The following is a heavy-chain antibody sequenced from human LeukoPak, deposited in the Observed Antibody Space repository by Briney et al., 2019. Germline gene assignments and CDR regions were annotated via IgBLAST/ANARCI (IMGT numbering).Heavy chain of an antibody. CDR3: TRGQGLYY. CDR2: IRRKVYGGTA. J-gene: IGHJ4*02. V-gene: IGHV3-49*03. D-gene: IGHD3/OR15-3a*01. CDR1: GFTFSDST. Sequence: GGSLRLSCAASGFTFSDSTMSWYRQAPGKGLEWVGFIRRKVYGGTAEYAASVKGRFTISRDDSKSIAYLQMDSLKIEDSAVYYCTRGQGLYYWGQGTLVIVSS.